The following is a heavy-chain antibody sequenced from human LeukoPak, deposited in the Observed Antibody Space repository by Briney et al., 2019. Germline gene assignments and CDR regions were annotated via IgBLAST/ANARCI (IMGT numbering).Heavy chain of an antibody. CDR2: INPNSGGT. Sequence: ASVTVSCKASGYTFTGYYMHWVRQAPGQGLEWMGWINPNSGGTNYAQKFQGWVTMTRDTSISTAYMELSRLRSDDTAVYYCARAWPITMVRGVILGPGDYGMDVWGQGTTVTVSS. V-gene: IGHV1-2*04. D-gene: IGHD3-10*01. CDR3: ARAWPITMVRGVILGPGDYGMDV. J-gene: IGHJ6*02. CDR1: GYTFTGYY.